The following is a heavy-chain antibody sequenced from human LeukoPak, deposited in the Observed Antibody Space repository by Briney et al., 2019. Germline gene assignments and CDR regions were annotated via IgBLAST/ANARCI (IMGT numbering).Heavy chain of an antibody. CDR3: ARDWSIAASQRFGY. J-gene: IGHJ4*02. Sequence: GASVKVSFKASGYAFTSYDINWVRQATGQGLEWRGWMNPNSGNTGYAQNFQGRVTMTRNTSISTAYMELSNLRSEDTAVYYCARDWSIAASQRFGYWGQGTLVTVS. CDR1: GYAFTSYD. V-gene: IGHV1-8*01. D-gene: IGHD6-6*01. CDR2: MNPNSGNT.